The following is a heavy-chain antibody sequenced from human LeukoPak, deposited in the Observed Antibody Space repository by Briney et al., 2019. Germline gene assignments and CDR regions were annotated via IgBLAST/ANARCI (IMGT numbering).Heavy chain of an antibody. J-gene: IGHJ4*02. D-gene: IGHD5-12*01. Sequence: GASVKVSCKASGGTFSSYAISWVRQAPGQGLEWMAEIIPIVGTANYAQKFQGRVTINTDESTSTAYMELSSVRSEDTAVYYCARGEDSGYDWDYWGQGTLVTVSS. CDR2: IIPIVGTA. CDR1: GGTFSSYA. CDR3: ARGEDSGYDWDY. V-gene: IGHV1-69*05.